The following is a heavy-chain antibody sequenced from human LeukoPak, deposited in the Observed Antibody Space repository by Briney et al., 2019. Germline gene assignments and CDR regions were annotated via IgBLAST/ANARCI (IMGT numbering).Heavy chain of an antibody. CDR3: AHRPSLYCSSTSCYHEFDY. CDR2: IYWNDDK. D-gene: IGHD2-2*01. J-gene: IGHJ4*02. CDR1: GFSLSTSGVG. Sequence: SGPTLVNPTQTLTLTCTFPGFSLSTSGVGVGWIRQPPGKALEWLALIYWNDDKRYSPSLKSRLTITKDTSKNQVVLTMTNMDPVDTATYYCAHRPSLYCSSTSCYHEFDYWGQGTLVTVSS. V-gene: IGHV2-5*01.